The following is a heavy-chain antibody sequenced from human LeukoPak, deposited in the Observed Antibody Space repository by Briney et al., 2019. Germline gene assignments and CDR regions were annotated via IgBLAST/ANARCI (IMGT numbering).Heavy chain of an antibody. Sequence: ASVKVSCKASGYTFTSYDINGVRQATGQRLEGMGWMNPNSGNTGYAQKFQGRVTMTRSTSISTAYMELSSLRSEDTAVYYCARGLGFYYYYYYMDVWGKGTTVTVSS. CDR1: GYTFTSYD. J-gene: IGHJ6*03. V-gene: IGHV1-8*01. CDR2: MNPNSGNT. CDR3: ARGLGFYYYYYYMDV.